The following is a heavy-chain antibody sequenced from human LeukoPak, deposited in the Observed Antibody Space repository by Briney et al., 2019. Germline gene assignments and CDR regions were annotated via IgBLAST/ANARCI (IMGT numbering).Heavy chain of an antibody. D-gene: IGHD5-12*01. CDR2: IIPIFGTA. V-gene: IGHV1-69*05. CDR3: ARVLGYAHYNLFEP. J-gene: IGHJ5*02. CDR1: GGTFSSYA. Sequence: ASVKASCKASGGTFSSYAISWVRQAPGQGLEWMGGIIPIFGTANYAQKFQGRVTITTDESTSTAYMELSSLRSEDTAVYYCARVLGYAHYNLFEPCGQGTLVTVSS.